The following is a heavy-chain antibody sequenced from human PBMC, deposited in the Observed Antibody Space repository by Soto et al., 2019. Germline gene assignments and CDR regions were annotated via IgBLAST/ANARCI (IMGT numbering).Heavy chain of an antibody. D-gene: IGHD3-3*01. V-gene: IGHV4-34*01. CDR2: INHSGSS. Sequence: PSETLSLTCAVYGGSFSGYYWSWIRQPPGKGLEWIGEINHSGSSNYNPSLKSRVTISLDRSKNQFSLKLSSVTAADTAVYFCASGGTSDFWSGHSLLYYFDYWGQGTLVTVSS. J-gene: IGHJ4*02. CDR3: ASGGTSDFWSGHSLLYYFDY. CDR1: GGSFSGYY.